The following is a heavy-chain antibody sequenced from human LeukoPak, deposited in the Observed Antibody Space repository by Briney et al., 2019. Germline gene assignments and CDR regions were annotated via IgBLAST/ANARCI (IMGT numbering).Heavy chain of an antibody. CDR2: IWYDGSNK. V-gene: IGHV3-33*01. D-gene: IGHD6-19*01. J-gene: IGHJ4*02. Sequence: GGSLRLSCAASGFTFSSYGMHWVRQAPGKGLEWVAVIWYDGSNKYYADSVKGRFTISRDNSKNTLYLQMNSLRAEDTAVYYCGYSSGWLFDYWGQGAQVTVSS. CDR1: GFTFSSYG. CDR3: GYSSGWLFDY.